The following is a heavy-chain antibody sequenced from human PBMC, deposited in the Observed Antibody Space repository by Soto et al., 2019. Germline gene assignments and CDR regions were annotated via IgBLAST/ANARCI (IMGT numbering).Heavy chain of an antibody. CDR2: IYYTGST. V-gene: IGHV4-28*03. CDR1: GFSVGSNNW. CDR3: ARDGCSSNSCYTIRWFDP. D-gene: IGHD2-2*02. J-gene: IGHJ5*02. Sequence: PSETLSLTCAVSGFSVGSNNWWGWIRQPPGKGLEYIGNIYYTGSTDYNPSLKSRVALSLDGAKNQFSLRLSSVTAADTAVYYCARDGCSSNSCYTIRWFDPWGQGTLVTVSS.